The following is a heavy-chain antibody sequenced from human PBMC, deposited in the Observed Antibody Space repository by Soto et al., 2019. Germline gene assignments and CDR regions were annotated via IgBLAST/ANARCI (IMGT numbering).Heavy chain of an antibody. D-gene: IGHD1-7*01. Sequence: SLRLSCAASGFTFSSYGVHWFRQAPGKGLEWVAVISYDGSNKYYADSVKGRFTISRDNSKNTLYLQMNSLRAEDTAVYYCRVYNWNYGGDDAFDIWGQGTMVTVSS. J-gene: IGHJ3*02. CDR3: RVYNWNYGGDDAFDI. V-gene: IGHV3-30*03. CDR1: GFTFSSYG. CDR2: ISYDGSNK.